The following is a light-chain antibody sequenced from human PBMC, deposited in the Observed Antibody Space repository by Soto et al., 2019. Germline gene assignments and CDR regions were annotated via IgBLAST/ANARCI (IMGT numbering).Light chain of an antibody. CDR3: QNYNRAPWT. V-gene: IGKV1-27*01. J-gene: IGKJ1*01. CDR1: EAISNY. Sequence: DIQMTQSPSSLSASVGDRVTITCRASEAISNYLAWYQQKPGKVPKLLIYGASTLQSEVPSRFSGSGSGTDFTLTISSLQTEDVATYYCQNYNRAPWTFGQGTKVESK. CDR2: GAS.